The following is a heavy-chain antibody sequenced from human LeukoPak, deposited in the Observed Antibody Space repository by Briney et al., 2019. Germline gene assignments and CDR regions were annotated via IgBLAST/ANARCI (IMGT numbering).Heavy chain of an antibody. CDR3: ARDRGYCSSTSCYISYFDP. CDR2: IYSGGTT. Sequence: GGSLRLSCGASGFTFSSSAMNWVRQAPGKGLEWVSVIYSGGTTYYADSVKGRFTISRDNSKNTLYLQMNSLRAEDTAVYYCARDRGYCSSTSCYISYFDPWGQGTLVTVSS. V-gene: IGHV3-53*01. J-gene: IGHJ5*02. D-gene: IGHD2-2*02. CDR1: GFTFSSSA.